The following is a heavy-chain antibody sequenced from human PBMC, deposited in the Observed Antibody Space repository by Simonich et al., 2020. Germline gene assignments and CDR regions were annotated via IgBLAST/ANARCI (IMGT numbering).Heavy chain of an antibody. V-gene: IGHV1-2*02. D-gene: IGHD2-21*01. CDR3: ARNGLVGILKAFDI. CDR2: INPNSCGT. Sequence: QVQLVQSGAEVKKPGASVKVSCKASGYTFTGYYMHWVRQAPGQGLEWMGWINPNSCGTNYAQKFQGRVTMTRDTSISTAYMELSRLRSDDTAVYYCARNGLVGILKAFDIWGQGTMVTVSS. CDR1: GYTFTGYY. J-gene: IGHJ3*02.